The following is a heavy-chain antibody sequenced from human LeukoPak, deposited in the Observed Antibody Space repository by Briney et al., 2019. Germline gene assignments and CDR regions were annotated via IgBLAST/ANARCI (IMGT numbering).Heavy chain of an antibody. D-gene: IGHD1-26*01. J-gene: IGHJ4*02. V-gene: IGHV4-59*03. CDR2: IHHSGST. CDR1: AGSINRFY. Sequence: PSETLSLTCTVSAGSINRFYWNWIRQSPGKGLEWIGYIHHSGSTKYNPSLQSRVTMSMDTSKNQVSLKLSSVSAADSAVYSCVTNTGNYFAWFDYWGQGTLVTVSS. CDR3: VTNTGNYFAWFDY.